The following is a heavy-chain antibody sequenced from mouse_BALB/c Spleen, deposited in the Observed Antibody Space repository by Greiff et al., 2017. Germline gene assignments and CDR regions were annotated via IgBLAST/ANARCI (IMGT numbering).Heavy chain of an antibody. J-gene: IGHJ3*01. CDR2: ISYSGST. Sequence: EVKLQESGPGLVKPSQSLSLTCTVTGYSITSDYAWNWIRQFPGNKLEWMGYISYSGSTSYNPSLKSRISITRDTSKNQFFLQLNSVTTEDAATYYCASYDVAWFAYWGQGTLVTVSA. CDR3: ASYDVAWFAY. D-gene: IGHD2-12*01. V-gene: IGHV3-2*02. CDR1: GYSITSDYA.